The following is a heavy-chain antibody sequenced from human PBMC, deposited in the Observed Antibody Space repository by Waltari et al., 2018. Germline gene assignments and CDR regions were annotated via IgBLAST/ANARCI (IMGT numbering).Heavy chain of an antibody. CDR2: VIRNLSTA. J-gene: IGHJ6*02. V-gene: IGHV1-69*01. CDR3: ARDRHSSSRGGNYGMDV. D-gene: IGHD6-6*01. Sequence: QVQLVQSGAEVKKPGSSVKVSCKASGGTFSSYAISWVRQAPGQGLGWVGGVIRNLSTANYAHKVKGRVTITADESTSTAYMELSSLRSEDTAVYYCARDRHSSSRGGNYGMDVWGQGTKV. CDR1: GGTFSSYA.